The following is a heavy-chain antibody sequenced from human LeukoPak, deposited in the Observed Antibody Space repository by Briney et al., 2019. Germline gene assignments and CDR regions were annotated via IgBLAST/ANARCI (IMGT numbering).Heavy chain of an antibody. Sequence: AASVKVSCKASGYTFTSYDINWVRQATGQGLEWMGWMNPNSGNTGYAQKFQGRVTITRNTSISTAYMELSSLRSEDTAVYYCARWRSSSWRGFDYWGQGTLVTVSS. D-gene: IGHD6-13*01. CDR2: MNPNSGNT. CDR3: ARWRSSSWRGFDY. J-gene: IGHJ4*02. CDR1: GYTFTSYD. V-gene: IGHV1-8*03.